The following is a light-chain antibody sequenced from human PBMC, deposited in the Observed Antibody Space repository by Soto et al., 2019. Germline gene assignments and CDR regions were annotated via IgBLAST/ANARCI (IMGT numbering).Light chain of an antibody. Sequence: EIVMTQSPATLSVSPGERATLSCRASQSISTNLAWYQQKPGQAPRLLIYGASTGATGIPARFSGSGSGTEFTLTISSLQSEDFAVYYCQQYHNWPPWTFGQGTKVEIK. V-gene: IGKV3-15*01. J-gene: IGKJ1*01. CDR3: QQYHNWPPWT. CDR2: GAS. CDR1: QSISTN.